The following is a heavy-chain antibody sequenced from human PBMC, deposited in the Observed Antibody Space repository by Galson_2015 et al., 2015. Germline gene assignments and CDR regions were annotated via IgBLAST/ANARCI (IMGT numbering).Heavy chain of an antibody. CDR1: GGSISSGDYY. CDR2: IYYSGST. V-gene: IGHV4-30-4*01. J-gene: IGHJ3*02. Sequence: TLSLTCTVSGGSISSGDYYWSWIRQPPGKGLEWIGYIYYSGSTYYNPSLKSRVTISVDTSKNQFSLKLSSVTAADTAVYYCARDRRYSYGYKVAFDIWGQGTMVTVSS. CDR3: ARDRRYSYGYKVAFDI. D-gene: IGHD5-18*01.